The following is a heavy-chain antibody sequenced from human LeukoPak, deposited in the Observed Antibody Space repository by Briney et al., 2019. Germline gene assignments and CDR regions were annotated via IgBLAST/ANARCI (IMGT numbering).Heavy chain of an antibody. J-gene: IGHJ4*02. CDR1: GCSISSGGYS. CDR2: IYHSGST. CDR3: ARGSGDEFQNYFDY. D-gene: IGHD4-17*01. Sequence: SQTLSLTCAVSGCSISSGGYSWSWIRQPPGKGLEWIGYIYHSGSTYYNPSLKSRVTISVDRSKNQFSLKLSSVTAADTAVYYCARGSGDEFQNYFDYWGQGTLVTVSS. V-gene: IGHV4-30-2*01.